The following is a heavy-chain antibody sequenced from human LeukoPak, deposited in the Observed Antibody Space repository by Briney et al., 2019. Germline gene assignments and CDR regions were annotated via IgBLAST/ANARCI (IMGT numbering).Heavy chain of an antibody. CDR1: GYTFTSYG. V-gene: IGHV1-18*01. CDR3: ARAVVVPAAIPTNWFDP. J-gene: IGHJ5*02. CDR2: ISAYNGNT. Sequence: ASVKVSCKASGYTFTSYGISWVRQAPGQGLEWMGWISAYNGNTNYAQKLQGRVTMTTDTSTSTAYMELRSLSSDDTAVYYCARAVVVPAAIPTNWFDPWGQGTLVTVSS. D-gene: IGHD2-2*02.